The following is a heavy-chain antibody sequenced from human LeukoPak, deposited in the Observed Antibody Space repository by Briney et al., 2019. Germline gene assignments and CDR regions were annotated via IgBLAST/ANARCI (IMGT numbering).Heavy chain of an antibody. CDR3: ARRVVVVTYYFDY. CDR1: GGSFSGYY. V-gene: IGHV4-34*01. Sequence: SETLSLTCAVYGGSFSGYYWNWIRQPPEKGLEWIGEINHSGSTNYNPSLKSRVTISVDTSKNQFSLKLSSVTAADTAVYYCARRVVVVTYYFDYWGQGTLVTVSS. J-gene: IGHJ4*02. CDR2: INHSGST. D-gene: IGHD2-21*02.